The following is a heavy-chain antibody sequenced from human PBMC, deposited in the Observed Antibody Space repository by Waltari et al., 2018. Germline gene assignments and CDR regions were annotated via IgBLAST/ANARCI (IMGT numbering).Heavy chain of an antibody. D-gene: IGHD5-12*01. CDR3: ATYIGASVGTAAFDV. J-gene: IGHJ3*01. V-gene: IGHV4-39*01. Sequence: QLQLQESGPRPVRPSETLSLLCRVTGFPITSNRHYCAWIRQSPGRGLEWIGTVSYSGTTSISPSLKSRVSVSRDTSKNQVSLILGSVTAADMAVYYCATYIGASVGTAAFDVWGQGTMVTVSS. CDR2: VSYSGTT. CDR1: GFPITSNRHY.